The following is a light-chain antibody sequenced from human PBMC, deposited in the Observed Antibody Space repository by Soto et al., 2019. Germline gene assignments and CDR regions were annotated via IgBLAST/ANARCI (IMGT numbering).Light chain of an antibody. V-gene: IGKV3-20*01. Sequence: EIVLTQSPGTLSLSPGERATLSCRASQSVSSSYLAWYQQKPGPAPRLLIYAASSRATGIPDRFSGSGSGTDFTLTISRLEPEDFAVYYCQQYGTSPQGFGPGTKVDIK. J-gene: IGKJ3*01. CDR1: QSVSSSY. CDR2: AAS. CDR3: QQYGTSPQG.